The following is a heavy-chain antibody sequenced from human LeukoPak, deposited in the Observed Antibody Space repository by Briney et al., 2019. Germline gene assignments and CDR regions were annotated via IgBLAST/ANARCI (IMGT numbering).Heavy chain of an antibody. CDR1: GFTFSSYE. D-gene: IGHD4-23*01. CDR2: ISSSGSTI. Sequence: PGGSLRLSCAASGFTFSSYEMNWVRQAPGKGLEWVSYISSSGSTIYYADSVKGRFTISRDNAKNSLCLQMNSLRAEDTAVYYCARERSGGNRGPFDYWGQGTLVTVSS. CDR3: ARERSGGNRGPFDY. J-gene: IGHJ4*02. V-gene: IGHV3-48*03.